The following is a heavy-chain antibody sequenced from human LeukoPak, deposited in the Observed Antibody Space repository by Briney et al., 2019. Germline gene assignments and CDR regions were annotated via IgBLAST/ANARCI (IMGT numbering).Heavy chain of an antibody. D-gene: IGHD6-19*01. Sequence: ASVKVSCKASGYTFTGYYIHWVRQAPGQGLEWMGWISAYNGNTNYAQKLQGRVTMTTDTSTSTAYMELRSLRSDDTAVYYCARVARGCFNYWGQGTLVTVSS. CDR1: GYTFTGYY. CDR2: ISAYNGNT. V-gene: IGHV1-18*04. CDR3: ARVARGCFNY. J-gene: IGHJ4*02.